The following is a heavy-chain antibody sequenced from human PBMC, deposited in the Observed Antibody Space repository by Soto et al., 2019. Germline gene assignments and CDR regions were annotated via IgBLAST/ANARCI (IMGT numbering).Heavy chain of an antibody. CDR3: ARGRASAAGIFDY. CDR1: GGSFSGYY. Sequence: PSETLSLTCAVYGGSFSGYYWSWIRQPPGKGLEWIGEINHSGSTNYNPSLKSRVTISVDTSKNQFSLKLSSVTAADTAVYYCARGRASAAGIFDYWGQGTLVTVPS. J-gene: IGHJ4*02. V-gene: IGHV4-34*01. D-gene: IGHD6-13*01. CDR2: INHSGST.